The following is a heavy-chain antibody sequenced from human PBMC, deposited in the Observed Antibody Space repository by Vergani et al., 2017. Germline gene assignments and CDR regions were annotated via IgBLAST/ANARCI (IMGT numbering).Heavy chain of an antibody. CDR3: AGHVGYGYSNYPGDWFDP. Sequence: QVELQESGPGLVKPSKTLSVTCSVSGDSVRSAPYWGWIRRSPGKGREWLGTIHRSGSTYYNPSFRNQVPMSVDTSKSQLSLRLASVTAADTALYYCAGHVGYGYSNYPGDWFDPWGQGTLVTVSS. J-gene: IGHJ5*02. D-gene: IGHD5-18*01. CDR1: GDSVRSAPY. V-gene: IGHV4-38-2*02. CDR2: IHRSGST.